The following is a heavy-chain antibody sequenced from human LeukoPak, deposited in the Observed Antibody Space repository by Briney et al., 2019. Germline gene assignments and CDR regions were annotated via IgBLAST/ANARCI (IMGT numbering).Heavy chain of an antibody. V-gene: IGHV4-59*01. Sequence: SETLSLTCTVSGGSISSYYWSWIRQPPGKGLEWIGYIYYSGSTNYNPSLKSRVTIAVDTSKNQFSLKLSYVTAADTAVYYCARASTAAGIFDYWGQGTLVTVSS. CDR3: ARASTAAGIFDY. D-gene: IGHD6-13*01. CDR1: GGSISSYY. CDR2: IYYSGST. J-gene: IGHJ4*02.